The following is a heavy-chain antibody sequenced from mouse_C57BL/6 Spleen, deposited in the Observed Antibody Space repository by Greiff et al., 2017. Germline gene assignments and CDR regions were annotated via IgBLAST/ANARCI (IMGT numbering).Heavy chain of an antibody. J-gene: IGHJ4*01. CDR1: GYTFTSYW. D-gene: IGHD3-2*02. V-gene: IGHV1-69*01. Sequence: QVQLQQPGAELVMPGASVKLSCKASGYTFTSYWMHWVKQRPGQGLEWIGEIDPSDSYTNYNQKFKGKSTLTVHKSSSTAYMQLSSLTSEDSAVYYCARRGTAQAMDYWGQGTSVTVSS. CDR2: IDPSDSYT. CDR3: ARRGTAQAMDY.